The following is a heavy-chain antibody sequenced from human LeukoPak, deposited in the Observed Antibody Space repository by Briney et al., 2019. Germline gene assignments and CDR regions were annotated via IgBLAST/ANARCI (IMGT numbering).Heavy chain of an antibody. D-gene: IGHD2-2*02. Sequence: PSETLSLTCTVSGGSISSYYWSWIRQPPGKGLEWIGYIYYSGSTNYNPSLKSRVTISVDTSKNQFSLKLSSVTAADTAVYYCARAPLYTIAPYYYGMDVWGQGTTVTVSS. CDR2: IYYSGST. CDR3: ARAPLYTIAPYYYGMDV. CDR1: GGSISSYY. V-gene: IGHV4-59*01. J-gene: IGHJ6*02.